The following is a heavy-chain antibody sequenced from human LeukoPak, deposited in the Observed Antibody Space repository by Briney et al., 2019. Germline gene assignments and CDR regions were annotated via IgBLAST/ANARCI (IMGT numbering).Heavy chain of an antibody. CDR3: ASAGLFSYDTDSSGYLFDY. V-gene: IGHV4-38-2*02. CDR2: IYHSGST. CDR1: GYSISSGYY. J-gene: IGHJ4*02. D-gene: IGHD3-22*01. Sequence: SETLSLTCTVSGYSISSGYYWGWIRQPPGKGLEWIAIIYHSGSTYYNQSLKSRVTISVDTSKNQFYLQLSSVTAADTAVYYCASAGLFSYDTDSSGYLFDYWGQGTLVTVSS.